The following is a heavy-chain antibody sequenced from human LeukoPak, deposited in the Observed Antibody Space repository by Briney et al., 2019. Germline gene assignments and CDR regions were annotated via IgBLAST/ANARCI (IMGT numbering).Heavy chain of an antibody. D-gene: IGHD5-18*01. CDR3: AREVDTGMVKYYYGMDV. CDR1: GYTFTSYG. J-gene: IGHJ6*02. Sequence: ASVKVSCKASGYTFTSYGISWVRQAPGQGLEWMGWISAYNGNTNYAQKLQGRVNMNTETSPRTAYMELRSLRSDDTAVYYCAREVDTGMVKYYYGMDVWGQGTTVTVSS. CDR2: ISAYNGNT. V-gene: IGHV1-18*01.